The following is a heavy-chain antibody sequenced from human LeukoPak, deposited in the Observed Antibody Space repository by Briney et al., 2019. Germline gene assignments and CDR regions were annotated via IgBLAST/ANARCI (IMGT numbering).Heavy chain of an antibody. CDR1: GFTFSSYW. CDR3: ARDGPAAGLYFDY. CDR2: IKQDGSEK. D-gene: IGHD6-13*01. V-gene: IGHV3-7*03. Sequence: GGSLRLSCAASGFTFSSYWMNWVRQAPGKGLEWVASIKQDGSEKYYVDSVKGRFTISGDNAKNSLYLQMNSLRAEDTAVYYCARDGPAAGLYFDYWGQGTLVTVSS. J-gene: IGHJ4*02.